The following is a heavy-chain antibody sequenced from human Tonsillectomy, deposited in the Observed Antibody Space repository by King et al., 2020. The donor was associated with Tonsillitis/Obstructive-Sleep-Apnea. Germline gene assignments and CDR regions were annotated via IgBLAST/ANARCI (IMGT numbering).Heavy chain of an antibody. CDR1: GGSISGYY. CDR2: IYYSGST. J-gene: IGHJ4*02. Sequence: QLQESGPGLVKPSETLSLTCTVSGGSISGYYWSWIRQPPGKGLEWIGYIYYSGSTNYNPSLKSRVTISVDTSKNHFSLKLNSVTAADTAVYYCARFRAESSVNIYFAYWGQGTLVAVSS. CDR3: ARFRAESSVNIYFAY. D-gene: IGHD6-25*01. V-gene: IGHV4-59*01.